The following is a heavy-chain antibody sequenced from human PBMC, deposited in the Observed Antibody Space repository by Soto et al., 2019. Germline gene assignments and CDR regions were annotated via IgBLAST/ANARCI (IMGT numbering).Heavy chain of an antibody. D-gene: IGHD3-3*02. CDR1: GGSISSGDW. J-gene: IGHJ4*02. Sequence: QVQLQESGPGLVKPSGTLSLTCAVSGGSISSGDWCWSWVRQSPGKGLEWIGEIYYSGSTTYNPSIKSRVTISVDKSETHFSLRLTSVTAADTAVYYCARRCCDSIFGSFDYLGQGTLVTVSS. CDR3: ARRCCDSIFGSFDY. V-gene: IGHV4-4*02. CDR2: IYYSGST.